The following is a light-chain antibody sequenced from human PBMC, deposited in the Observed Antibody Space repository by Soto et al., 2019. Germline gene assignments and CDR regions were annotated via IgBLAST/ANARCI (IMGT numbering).Light chain of an antibody. CDR1: QSVSSY. J-gene: IGKJ4*01. Sequence: EIVLTQSPATLSLSPGERATLSCRASQSVSSYLAWYQQKPGQAPRLLIYDSSTRATGIPARFSGSGSGADFTLAIGSLEPEDFAVYYRQQRRNYPITVGGGTKVEIK. V-gene: IGKV3-11*01. CDR2: DSS. CDR3: QQRRNYPIT.